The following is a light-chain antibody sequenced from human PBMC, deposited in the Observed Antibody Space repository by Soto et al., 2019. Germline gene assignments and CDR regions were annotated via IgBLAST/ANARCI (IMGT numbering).Light chain of an antibody. CDR2: DVS. J-gene: IGLJ1*01. Sequence: QSVLTQPASVSGSPGQSITISCTGTSSDVGGYNYVSWYQQHPGKAPKLMIYDVSNRPSGASNRFSGSMSGNTASLTISGLQAEDEADYYCSSYTSSSTLVFGTGTKLTVL. CDR1: SSDVGGYNY. V-gene: IGLV2-14*01. CDR3: SSYTSSSTLV.